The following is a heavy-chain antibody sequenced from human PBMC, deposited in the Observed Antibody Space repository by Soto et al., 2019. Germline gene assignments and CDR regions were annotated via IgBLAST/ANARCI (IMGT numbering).Heavy chain of an antibody. Sequence: QVQLVESGGGLVKPGGSLRLSCAASGFTFSDYYMXXXXXXXXXXXXXXXXXSSSSTYTNYADSVKGRFTISRDNAKXXXXXXXXXXXXXXXXXXXXXXXXXXXXXXXXXXXWXDPWGQGTLVTVSS. CDR1: GFTFSDYY. CDR2: XSSSSTYT. J-gene: IGHJ5*02. V-gene: IGHV3-11*05. CDR3: XXXXXXXXXXXXXXXWXDP.